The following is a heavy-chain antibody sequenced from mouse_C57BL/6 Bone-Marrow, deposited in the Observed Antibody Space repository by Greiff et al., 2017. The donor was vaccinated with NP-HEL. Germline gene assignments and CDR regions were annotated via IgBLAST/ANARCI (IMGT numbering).Heavy chain of an antibody. CDR1: GFNIKDDY. V-gene: IGHV14-4*01. CDR3: TTADEYYFDY. Sequence: QSGAELVRLGASVKLSCTASGFNIKDDYMHWVKQRPEQGLEWIGWIDPENGDTEYASKFQGKATITADTSSNTAYLQLSSLTSEDTAVYYCTTADEYYFDYWGQGTTLTVSS. J-gene: IGHJ2*01. CDR2: IDPENGDT.